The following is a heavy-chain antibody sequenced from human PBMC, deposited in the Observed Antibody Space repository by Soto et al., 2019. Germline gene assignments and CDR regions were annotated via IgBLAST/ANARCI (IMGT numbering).Heavy chain of an antibody. CDR1: GGSVSSGSYY. CDR2: IYYSGST. J-gene: IGHJ4*02. D-gene: IGHD5-18*01. CDR3: ARVRYSYGNHWTFDY. V-gene: IGHV4-61*01. Sequence: PSETLSLTCTVSGGSVSSGSYYWSWIRQPPGKGLEWIGYIYYSGSTNYNPSLESRVTISVDTSKNQFSLKLSSVTAADTAVYYCARVRYSYGNHWTFDYWGQGTLVTVSS.